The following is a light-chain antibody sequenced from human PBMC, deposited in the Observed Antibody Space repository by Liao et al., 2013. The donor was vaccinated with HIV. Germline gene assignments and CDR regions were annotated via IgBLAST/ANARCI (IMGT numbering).Light chain of an antibody. J-gene: IGLJ2*01. Sequence: SYELTQPPSVSVSPGQTASLSCSGDKLGDKYASWYQKKSGQSPELVIYQDNKRPSGIPERFSGSSSGNTATLTISETQIMDEADYFCQAWDSSADVVFGGGTKLTVL. V-gene: IGLV3-1*01. CDR3: QAWDSSADVV. CDR1: KLGDKY. CDR2: QDN.